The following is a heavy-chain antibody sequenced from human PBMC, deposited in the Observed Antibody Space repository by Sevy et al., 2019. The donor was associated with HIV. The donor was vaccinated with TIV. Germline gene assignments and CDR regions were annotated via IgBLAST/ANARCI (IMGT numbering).Heavy chain of an antibody. CDR2: IYTSGST. Sequence: SETLSLTCTVSGGSISSYYWRWIRQPAGKGLEWIGRIYTSGSTNYNPSLKSRVTMSVDTSKNQFSLKLSSVTAADTAVYYCARDVEVRCSSTSCYWRGYYYYMDVWGKGTTVTVSS. V-gene: IGHV4-4*07. J-gene: IGHJ6*03. CDR3: ARDVEVRCSSTSCYWRGYYYYMDV. D-gene: IGHD2-2*01. CDR1: GGSISSYY.